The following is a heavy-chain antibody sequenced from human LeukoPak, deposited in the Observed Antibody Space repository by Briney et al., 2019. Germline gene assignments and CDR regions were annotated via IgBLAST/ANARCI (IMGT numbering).Heavy chain of an antibody. V-gene: IGHV1-2*02. D-gene: IGHD6-6*01. CDR2: ISPNSGGT. J-gene: IGHJ4*02. CDR3: VRKSAARRTSEFDY. CDR1: GYTFTGYY. Sequence: ASVKVSCKASGYTFTGYYMNWVRQAPGQGLEWMGWISPNSGGTNYAQKFQGRVTMTSDTSINTGYMELSSLKSDDTAVYYCVRKSAARRTSEFDYWGQGSLVSVCS.